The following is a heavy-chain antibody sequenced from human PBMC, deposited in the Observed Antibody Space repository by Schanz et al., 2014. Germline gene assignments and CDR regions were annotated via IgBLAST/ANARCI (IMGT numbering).Heavy chain of an antibody. CDR2: INSDGTTT. J-gene: IGHJ4*02. CDR1: GFTFSDYY. CDR3: AMGGYQLHH. D-gene: IGHD1-7*01. V-gene: IGHV3-11*04. Sequence: QVQLVESGGGLVKPGGSLRLSCAASGFTFSDYYMTWMRQAPGKGLEWVSHINSDGTTTTYADSVKGRFTISRDNAENTLYLQMNSLRVEDTAVYYCAMGGYQLHHWGQGTLVTVSS.